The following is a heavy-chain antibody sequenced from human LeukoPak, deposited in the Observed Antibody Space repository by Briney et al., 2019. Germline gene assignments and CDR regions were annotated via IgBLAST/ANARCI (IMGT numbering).Heavy chain of an antibody. D-gene: IGHD2-15*01. V-gene: IGHV3-23*01. Sequence: GGSLRLSCAASGFTFSTFAMIWVRQPPGKGLEWVSSIFPSGGEIHYADSVRGRFTISRDNSKSTLSLQMNSLRAEDTAVYYCAKDIDIEGFDYWGQGTLVTVSS. CDR2: IFPSGGEI. J-gene: IGHJ4*02. CDR3: AKDIDIEGFDY. CDR1: GFTFSTFA.